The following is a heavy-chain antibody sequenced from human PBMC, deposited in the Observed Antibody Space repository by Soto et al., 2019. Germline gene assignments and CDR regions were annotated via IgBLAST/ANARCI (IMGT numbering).Heavy chain of an antibody. Sequence: GESLKISCKGSGYSFTSYWIGWVRQMPGKGLEWMGIIYPGDSDTRYSPSFQGQVTISADKSISTAYLQWSSLKASDTAMYYCARRNYYGSGSYYTPYGMDVWGQGTTVTVSS. CDR3: ARRNYYGSGSYYTPYGMDV. CDR2: IYPGDSDT. D-gene: IGHD3-10*01. V-gene: IGHV5-51*01. CDR1: GYSFTSYW. J-gene: IGHJ6*02.